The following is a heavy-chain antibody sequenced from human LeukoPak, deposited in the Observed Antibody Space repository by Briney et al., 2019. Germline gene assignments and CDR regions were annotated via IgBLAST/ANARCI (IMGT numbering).Heavy chain of an antibody. CDR1: GFTFSSYW. D-gene: IGHD3-10*01. V-gene: IGHV3-7*01. CDR2: IKQDGSEK. CDR3: ARAQWSGELFPDAFDI. J-gene: IGHJ3*02. Sequence: PGGSLRLSCAASGFTFSSYWMSWVRQAPGKGLEWVANIKQDGSEKYYVDSVKGRFTISRDNAKNSLYLQMNSLRAEDTAVYYCARAQWSGELFPDAFDIWGQGTMVTVSS.